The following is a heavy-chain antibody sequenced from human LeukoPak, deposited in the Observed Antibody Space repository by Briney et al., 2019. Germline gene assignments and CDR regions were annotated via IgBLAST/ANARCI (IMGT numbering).Heavy chain of an antibody. CDR1: GGSISSGGYS. CDR3: ARARSSSIKYNWFDP. J-gene: IGHJ5*02. Sequence: SQTLSLTCAVSGGSISSGGYSWSWIRQPPGKGLEWIGYIYHSGSTYYNPSLKSRVTISVDRSKNQFSLKLSSVTAADTAVYYCARARSSSIKYNWFDPWGQGTLVTVSS. V-gene: IGHV4-30-2*01. CDR2: IYHSGST.